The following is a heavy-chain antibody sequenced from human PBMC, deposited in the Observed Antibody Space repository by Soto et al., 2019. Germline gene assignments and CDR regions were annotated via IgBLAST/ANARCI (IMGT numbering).Heavy chain of an antibody. V-gene: IGHV3-30*03. CDR1: GFSFSNYG. Sequence: QVLLVESGGGVVQPGTSRRLSCAASGFSFSNYGMHWVRQAPGKGLEWVALISYDGFKKYYASSVQGRFTISRDNSKSTLYLQMNTLRPEDTAVYFCAHIGSDSDFDSWGQGTLVTVSS. J-gene: IGHJ4*02. D-gene: IGHD2-21*02. CDR3: AHIGSDSDFDS. CDR2: ISYDGFKK.